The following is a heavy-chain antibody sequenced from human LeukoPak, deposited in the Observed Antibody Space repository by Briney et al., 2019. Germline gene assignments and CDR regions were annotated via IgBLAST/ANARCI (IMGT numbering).Heavy chain of an antibody. CDR2: ISWNSGSI. Sequence: GGSLRLSCAASGFTFDDYAMHWVRQAPGKGLEWVSGISWNSGSIGYADSVKGLFTISRDNAKNSLYLKMNSLRAEDTALYYCAKDMVGDYGPFDYWGQGTLVTVSS. CDR1: GFTFDDYA. V-gene: IGHV3-9*01. J-gene: IGHJ4*02. CDR3: AKDMVGDYGPFDY. D-gene: IGHD4/OR15-4a*01.